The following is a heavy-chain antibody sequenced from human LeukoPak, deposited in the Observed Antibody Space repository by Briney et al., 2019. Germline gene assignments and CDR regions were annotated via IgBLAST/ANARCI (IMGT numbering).Heavy chain of an antibody. V-gene: IGHV1-2*04. D-gene: IGHD3-16*01. CDR3: ASDGHYGDAFDI. Sequence: ASVKVSCKASGYTFTGYYMHWVRQAPEQGLEWMGWINPNSGGTNYAQKFQGWVTMTRDTSISTAYMELSSLRSEDTAVYYCASDGHYGDAFDIWGQGTMVTVSS. J-gene: IGHJ3*02. CDR2: INPNSGGT. CDR1: GYTFTGYY.